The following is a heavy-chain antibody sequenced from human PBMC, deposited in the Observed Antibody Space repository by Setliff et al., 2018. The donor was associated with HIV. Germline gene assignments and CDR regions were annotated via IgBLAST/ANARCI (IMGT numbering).Heavy chain of an antibody. J-gene: IGHJ2*01. CDR1: GGTFTNYD. CDR3: ARGSRGDYGDYGAFIRYFDL. D-gene: IGHD4-17*01. Sequence: GASVKVSCKASGGTFTNYDINWVRQATGQGLEWMGWMNPNSGNTGYAQKFQGRVTITKNTSISTTYMELSSLRSEDTAVYYCARGSRGDYGDYGAFIRYFDLWGRGTLVTVSS. CDR2: MNPNSGNT. V-gene: IGHV1-8*03.